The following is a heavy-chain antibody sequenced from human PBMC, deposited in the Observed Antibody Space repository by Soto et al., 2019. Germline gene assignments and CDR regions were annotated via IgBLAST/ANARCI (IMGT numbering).Heavy chain of an antibody. D-gene: IGHD3-10*01. CDR3: ARSPGMSRFGRPSEYYFDY. J-gene: IGHJ4*02. CDR2: INPSGGST. V-gene: IGHV1-46*03. CDR1: GYTFTISY. Sequence: QVQLVQSGAEVKKPGASVKVSCKASGYTFTISYMHWVRQAPRQGLEWMGIINPSGGSTTYAQKFQGRATMTRDTSTSTVYMELSSLRSQDTAVYYCARSPGMSRFGRPSEYYFDYWGQGTLVTVSS.